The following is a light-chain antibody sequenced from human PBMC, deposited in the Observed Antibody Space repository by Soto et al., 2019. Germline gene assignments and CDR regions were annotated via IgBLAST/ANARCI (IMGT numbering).Light chain of an antibody. V-gene: IGKV3-20*01. CDR3: QQYGSART. CDR2: DAS. Sequence: EIVLTQSPGTLSLSPGERATLSCRATQSVSSSYLAWYQQKPGQAPRLLIYDASSRATGIPDRFSGSGSGTDFSLTISRLEPEDCAVYYCQQYGSARTFGQGTKVEIK. CDR1: QSVSSSY. J-gene: IGKJ1*01.